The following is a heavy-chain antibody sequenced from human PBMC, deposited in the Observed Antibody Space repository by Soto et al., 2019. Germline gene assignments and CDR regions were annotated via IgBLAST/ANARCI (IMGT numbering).Heavy chain of an antibody. V-gene: IGHV5-51*01. Sequence: GESLKISCKGSGYSFTSYWIGWVRQMPGKGLELMGIIYPGDSDTRYSPSFQGQVTISADKSITTAYLQWSSLEASDTAMYYCARSRTLIYCSGGSCYFDYWGQGTLVTVSS. CDR1: GYSFTSYW. D-gene: IGHD2-15*01. J-gene: IGHJ4*02. CDR2: IYPGDSDT. CDR3: ARSRTLIYCSGGSCYFDY.